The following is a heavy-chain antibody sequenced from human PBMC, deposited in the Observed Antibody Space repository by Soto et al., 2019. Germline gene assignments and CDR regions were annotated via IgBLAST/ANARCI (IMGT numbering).Heavy chain of an antibody. Sequence: GGSLRLSCAAAGFGFEEYAMHWVRQVPGKGLEWGSLTNSDRTDSYYMDSVKGRFTISRDNAKSTLYLQMDRLRPEDTALYFCAKSLSYYDTSPFDPWPQGTLVTVSA. CDR3: AKSLSYYDTSPFDP. CDR2: TNSDRTDS. D-gene: IGHD3-22*01. J-gene: IGHJ5*02. V-gene: IGHV3-43D*04. CDR1: GFGFEEYA.